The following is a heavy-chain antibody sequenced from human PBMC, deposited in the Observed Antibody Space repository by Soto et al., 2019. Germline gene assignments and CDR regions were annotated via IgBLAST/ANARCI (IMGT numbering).Heavy chain of an antibody. CDR3: ARAPGHDGNDSYTFTS. J-gene: IGHJ5*02. Sequence: QVQLVESGGGVVQPGRSLRLSCAASGFTLSSYAMHWVRQAPGKGLEWVAVISCAGTSTYYADSVRGRFTISRDNSKDTVYLQLKSLRTEDTAVSHRARAPGHDGNDSYTFTSWGQGTLVTVSS. D-gene: IGHD3-16*01. CDR1: GFTLSSYA. V-gene: IGHV3-30-3*01. CDR2: ISCAGTST.